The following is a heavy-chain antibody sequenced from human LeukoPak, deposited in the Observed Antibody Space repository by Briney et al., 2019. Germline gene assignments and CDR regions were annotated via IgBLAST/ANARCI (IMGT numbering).Heavy chain of an antibody. V-gene: IGHV3-53*01. CDR1: GCTVISNY. D-gene: IGHD1-26*01. CDR3: TRSNSATIPGVDP. J-gene: IGHJ5*02. CDR2: IHSGGST. Sequence: PGGSLRLSCAASGCTVISNYMSWVRQAPGKGLEWVSIIHSGGSTYYADSVKGRFTISRDNSKDTLYLQMNSLRAEDTAVYYCTRSNSATIPGVDPWGQGTLVTVSS.